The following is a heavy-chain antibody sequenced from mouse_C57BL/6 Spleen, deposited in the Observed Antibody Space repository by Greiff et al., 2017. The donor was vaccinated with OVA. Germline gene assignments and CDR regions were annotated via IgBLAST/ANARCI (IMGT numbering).Heavy chain of an antibody. D-gene: IGHD1-1*01. CDR1: GFNIKNTY. CDR2: IDPANGNT. J-gene: IGHJ1*03. CDR3: ARNYGPWYFDV. Sequence: EVKLVESVAELVRPGASVKLSCTASGFNIKNTYMHWVKQRPEQGLEWIGRIDPANGNTKYAPKFQGKATITADTSSNTAYRQLSRLTSEDTAIYYCARNYGPWYFDVWGTGTTVTVSS. V-gene: IGHV14-3*01.